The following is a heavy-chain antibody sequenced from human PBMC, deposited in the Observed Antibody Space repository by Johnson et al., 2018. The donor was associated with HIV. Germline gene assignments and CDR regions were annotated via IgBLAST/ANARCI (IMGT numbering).Heavy chain of an antibody. Sequence: EVQLVESGGGVVRPGGSLRLSCAASGFTFDDYGMSWVRQAPGKGLEWVSGINWNGGSTGYADSVKGRCTISRDNAKNSLYLQMNSLKTEDTAVYYCTICITMIVVVTTDAFDIWGQGTMVTVSS. CDR2: INWNGGST. CDR3: TICITMIVVVTTDAFDI. CDR1: GFTFDDYG. D-gene: IGHD3-22*01. J-gene: IGHJ3*02. V-gene: IGHV3-20*04.